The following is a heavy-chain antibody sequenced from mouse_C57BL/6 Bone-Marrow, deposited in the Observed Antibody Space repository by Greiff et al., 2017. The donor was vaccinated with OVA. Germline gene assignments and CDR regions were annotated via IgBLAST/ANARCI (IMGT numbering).Heavy chain of an antibody. V-gene: IGHV10-3*01. CDR3: VGLRREDYAMDY. Sequence: EVQVVESGGGLVQPKGSLKLSCAASGFTFNTYAMHWVRQAPGKGLEWVARIRSKSSNYATYYADSVKDRFTISRDDSQSMLYLQMNNLKTEDTAMYYCVGLRREDYAMDYWGQGTSVTVSS. D-gene: IGHD2-2*01. J-gene: IGHJ4*01. CDR1: GFTFNTYA. CDR2: IRSKSSNYAT.